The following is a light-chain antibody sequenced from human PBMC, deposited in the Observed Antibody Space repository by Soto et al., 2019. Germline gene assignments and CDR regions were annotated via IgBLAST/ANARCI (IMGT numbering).Light chain of an antibody. V-gene: IGKV3-11*01. CDR3: QQRSNWPPIT. CDR2: DAS. CDR1: QSVSSY. J-gene: IGKJ5*01. Sequence: EIVLPQSPGTLSWSPGERSTASRRASQSVSSYLAWYQQKPGQAPRLLIYDASNRATGIPARFSGSGSGTDFTLTISSLEPEDFAVYYCQQRSNWPPITFGQGTRLEI.